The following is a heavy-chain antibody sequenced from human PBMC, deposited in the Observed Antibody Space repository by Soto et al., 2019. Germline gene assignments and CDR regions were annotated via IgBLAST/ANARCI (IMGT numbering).Heavy chain of an antibody. Sequence: GGSLRLSCAASGFTSNDHAMHWIRQAPGKGLEWVSGIYWHGDRIDYADSVKGRFTISRDNAKNSLYLQMNSLRPEDTALYYCVKDQTAGGLDCWGQGTLVTVSS. D-gene: IGHD2-21*02. CDR3: VKDQTAGGLDC. V-gene: IGHV3-9*02. J-gene: IGHJ4*02. CDR2: IYWHGDRI. CDR1: GFTSNDHA.